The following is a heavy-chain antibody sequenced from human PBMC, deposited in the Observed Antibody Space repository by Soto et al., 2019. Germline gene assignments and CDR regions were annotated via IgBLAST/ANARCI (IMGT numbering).Heavy chain of an antibody. V-gene: IGHV4-31*03. CDR2: IYYSGST. Sequence: SETLSLTCTVSGGSISSGGYYWSWIRQHPGKGLEWIGYIYYSGSTYYNPSLKSRVTISVDTSKNQFSLKLSSVTAADTAVYYCARGGTNYDILTGYYIGPSHFDPWGQGTLVTVSS. CDR3: ARGGTNYDILTGYYIGPSHFDP. CDR1: GGSISSGGYY. J-gene: IGHJ5*02. D-gene: IGHD3-9*01.